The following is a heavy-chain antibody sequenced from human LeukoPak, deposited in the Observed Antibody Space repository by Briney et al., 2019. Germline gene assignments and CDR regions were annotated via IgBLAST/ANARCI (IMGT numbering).Heavy chain of an antibody. CDR2: IYYSGST. J-gene: IGHJ6*03. V-gene: IGHV4-39*01. CDR1: GGSISSSSYY. Sequence: SETLSLTCTVSGGSISSSSYYWGWIRQPPGKGLEWIGSIYYSGSTYYNPSLKSRVTISVDTSKNQFSLKLSSVTAADTAVYYCARLSGSGSYLRLAYYYYYMDVWGKGTTVTISS. D-gene: IGHD3-10*01. CDR3: ARLSGSGSYLRLAYYYYYMDV.